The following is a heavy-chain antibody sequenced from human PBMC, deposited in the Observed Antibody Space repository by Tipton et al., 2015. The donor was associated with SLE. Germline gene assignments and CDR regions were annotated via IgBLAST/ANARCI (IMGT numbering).Heavy chain of an antibody. D-gene: IGHD2-2*01. Sequence: SLRLSCAVSGFTFSHYYMMWVRQAPGKGLEWVANINQDGSEKNYVHSVKGRFTISRDNAQTSVFLQINSLRAEDTAVYYCARDWGLGRICSFSSCYGGDYWGQGIQVTVSS. J-gene: IGHJ4*02. CDR1: GFTFSHYY. CDR3: ARDWGLGRICSFSSCYGGDY. CDR2: INQDGSEK. V-gene: IGHV3-7*01.